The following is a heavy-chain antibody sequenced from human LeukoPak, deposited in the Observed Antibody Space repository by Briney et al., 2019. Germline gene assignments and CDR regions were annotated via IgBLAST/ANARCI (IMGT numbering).Heavy chain of an antibody. Sequence: ASVKVSCKASGYTFTNYAMNWVRQAPGQGLEWVGWINTNTGNPTYAQGFTGRFVFSLDTSVSTAYLQISSLKAEDTAVYYCARGERIFGVVGDMDVWGKGTTVTVSS. D-gene: IGHD3-3*01. CDR3: ARGERIFGVVGDMDV. J-gene: IGHJ6*03. CDR1: GYTFTNYA. V-gene: IGHV7-4-1*02. CDR2: INTNTGNP.